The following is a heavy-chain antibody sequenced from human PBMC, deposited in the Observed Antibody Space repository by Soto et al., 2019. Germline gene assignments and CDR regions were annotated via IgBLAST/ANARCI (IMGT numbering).Heavy chain of an antibody. CDR2: INHSGST. CDR3: ARGPAIAVTDYYYYMDV. D-gene: IGHD6-19*01. V-gene: IGHV4-34*01. CDR1: GGSFSGYY. Sequence: SGTLSLTCAVYGGSFSGYYWSWIRQPPGKGLEWIGEINHSGSTNYNPSLKSRVTISVDTSKNQFSLKLSSVTAADTAVYYCARGPAIAVTDYYYYMDVWGKGTTVTVSS. J-gene: IGHJ6*03.